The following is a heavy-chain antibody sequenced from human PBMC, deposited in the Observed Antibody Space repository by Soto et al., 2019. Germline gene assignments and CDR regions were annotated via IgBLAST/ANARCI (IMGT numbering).Heavy chain of an antibody. D-gene: IGHD6-13*01. CDR3: ARVDTLTAAVDY. CDR2: LYSDDST. V-gene: IGHV3-66*01. CDR1: GFTVSGMY. Sequence: EVQLVESGGGSVQPGGSLRLSCVVSGFTVSGMYMSWVRQAPGKGLEWVSLLYSDDSTYYAASVKGRLTISRDNYKNTLFLQMNSLTAEDTAVYYCARVDTLTAAVDYWGQGTLVPVSS. J-gene: IGHJ4*02.